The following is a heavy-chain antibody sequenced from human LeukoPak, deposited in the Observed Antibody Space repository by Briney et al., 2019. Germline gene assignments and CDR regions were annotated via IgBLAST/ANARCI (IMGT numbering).Heavy chain of an antibody. CDR2: FDPDDGET. CDR3: ATGTSGSYYVGIVRPIDY. V-gene: IGHV1-24*01. Sequence: ASVKVSCKVSGYNLTELPIHWVRQAPGKGLEWMGGFDPDDGETVYAQMFQGRVTMTEDTSSDTASMELSSLRSEDTAVYYCATGTSGSYYVGIVRPIDYWGQGTLVTVSS. CDR1: GYNLTELP. D-gene: IGHD1-26*01. J-gene: IGHJ4*02.